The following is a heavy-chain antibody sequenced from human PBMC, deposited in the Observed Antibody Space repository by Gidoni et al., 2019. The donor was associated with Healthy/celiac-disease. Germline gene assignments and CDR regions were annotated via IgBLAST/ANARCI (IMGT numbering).Heavy chain of an antibody. CDR3: ARLIAAAVDY. CDR1: GFTFSSYS. J-gene: IGHJ4*02. Sequence: EVQLVESGGGLVQPGGSLRLSCAASGFTFSSYSMNWVRQAPGKGLEWVSYISSSSSTIYYADSVKGRFTISRDNAKNSLYLQMNSLRAEDTAVYYCARLIAAAVDYWGQGTLVTVSS. CDR2: ISSSSSTI. D-gene: IGHD6-13*01. V-gene: IGHV3-48*01.